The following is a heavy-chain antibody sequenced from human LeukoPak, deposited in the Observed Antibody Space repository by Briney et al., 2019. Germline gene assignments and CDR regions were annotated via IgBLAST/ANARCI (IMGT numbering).Heavy chain of an antibody. CDR1: GYTFTGYY. D-gene: IGHD3-3*01. J-gene: IGHJ4*02. Sequence: GASVKVSCKASGYTFTGYYMHWVRQAPGQGLEWMGWINPNSGGTNYAQKVQGRVTMTRDTSISTAYMELSRLRSDDTAVYYCARDPGVRFLEWLPLYYFDYWGQGTLVTVSS. V-gene: IGHV1-2*02. CDR3: ARDPGVRFLEWLPLYYFDY. CDR2: INPNSGGT.